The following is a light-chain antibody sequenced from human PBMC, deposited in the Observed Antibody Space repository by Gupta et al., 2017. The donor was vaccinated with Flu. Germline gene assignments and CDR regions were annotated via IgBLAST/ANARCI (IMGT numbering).Light chain of an antibody. V-gene: IGLV6-57*01. CDR1: SGNIAGNF. CDR2: EDN. Sequence: NFMLTPPHSVAGSPGQTVSHSCTRSSGNIAGNFVQWYQQLPGSSPIIVIYEDNQRPSGGPARFSGSIDRSSKSASLTSAGLETEDEAYYYCQSYDSTNHLVFGGGTVLTVL. J-gene: IGLJ3*02. CDR3: QSYDSTNHLV.